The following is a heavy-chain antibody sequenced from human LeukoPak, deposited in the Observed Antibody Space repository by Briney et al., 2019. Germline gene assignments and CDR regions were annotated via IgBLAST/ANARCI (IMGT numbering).Heavy chain of an antibody. CDR3: ARPSRELPAPFDY. Sequence: SETLSLTCTVSGGSISSSSYYWGWIRQPPGKGLEWIGSIYYSGSTYYNPSLKSRVTISVDTSKNQFSLKLSSVTAADTAVYYCARPSRELPAPFDYWGQGTLATVSS. CDR2: IYYSGST. CDR1: GGSISSSSYY. V-gene: IGHV4-39*01. J-gene: IGHJ4*02. D-gene: IGHD1-26*01.